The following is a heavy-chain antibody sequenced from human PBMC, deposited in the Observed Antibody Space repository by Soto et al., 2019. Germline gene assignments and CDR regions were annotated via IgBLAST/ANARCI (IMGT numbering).Heavy chain of an antibody. V-gene: IGHV4-31*03. D-gene: IGHD5-18*01. CDR3: ARISGYSYGWRWFDP. CDR2: IYYSGST. Sequence: QVQLQESGPGLVKPSQTLSLTCTVSGGSISSGGYYWSWIRQHPGKGLEWIGYIYYSGSTYYNPSPKRRVTITVDTSKNQFSLKLSSVTAADTAVYYCARISGYSYGWRWFDPWGQGTLVTVSS. CDR1: GGSISSGGYY. J-gene: IGHJ5*02.